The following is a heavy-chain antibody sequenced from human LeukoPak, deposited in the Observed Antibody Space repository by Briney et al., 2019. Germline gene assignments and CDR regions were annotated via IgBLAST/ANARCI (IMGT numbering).Heavy chain of an antibody. CDR1: GFTFSSYG. CDR2: IWNDGSNK. J-gene: IGHJ4*02. D-gene: IGHD6-13*01. CDR3: ARDGPGGSSWYGPLDY. Sequence: GGSLRLSCAASGFTFSSYGMHWVRQAPGKGLEWVAVIWNDGSNKYYADSVKGRFTVSRDNSKNTLYLQMNSLRAEDTAVYYCARDGPGGSSWYGPLDYWGQGTLVTVSS. V-gene: IGHV3-33*01.